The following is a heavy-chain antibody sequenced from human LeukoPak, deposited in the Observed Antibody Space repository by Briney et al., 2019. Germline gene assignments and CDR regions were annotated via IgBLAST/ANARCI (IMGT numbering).Heavy chain of an antibody. CDR3: ARSGYSSATDY. J-gene: IGHJ4*02. V-gene: IGHV3-30*04. Sequence: GGSLTLSCAASGFTFSSYAMHWVRQAPGKGLERVAVISYDGSNKYYADSVKGRFTISRDNSKNTLYLQMNSLRAEDTAVYYCARSGYSSATDYWGQGTLVTVSS. CDR1: GFTFSSYA. D-gene: IGHD6-19*01. CDR2: ISYDGSNK.